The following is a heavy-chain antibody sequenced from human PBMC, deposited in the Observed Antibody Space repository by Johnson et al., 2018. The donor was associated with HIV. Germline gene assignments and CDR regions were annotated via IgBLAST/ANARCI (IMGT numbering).Heavy chain of an antibody. J-gene: IGHJ3*02. CDR3: ARVSTMIVVARNDAFDI. D-gene: IGHD3-22*01. CDR1: GFTFSNAW. Sequence: VQLVESGGGLVKPGGSLRLSCAASGFTFSNAWMSWVRQAPGKGLEWVGRIKSKTDGGTTDYAAPVKGRVTIPRDDSKNTLYLQMNSLRAEDTALYYCARVSTMIVVARNDAFDIWGQGTMVTVSS. V-gene: IGHV3-15*05. CDR2: IKSKTDGGTT.